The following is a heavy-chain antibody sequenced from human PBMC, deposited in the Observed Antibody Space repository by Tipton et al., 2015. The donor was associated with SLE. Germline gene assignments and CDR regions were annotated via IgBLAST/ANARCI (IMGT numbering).Heavy chain of an antibody. V-gene: IGHV4-39*01. J-gene: IGHJ1*01. Sequence: TLSLTCTVSGGSISSSIYYWGWILQPPGKGLEWIGSIYYSGSAYYNPSLNSRVTISVDTSKNQFSLKLSSVTAADTAVYYCARHGLQWLTPAEYFQYWGQGTLITVSS. CDR3: ARHGLQWLTPAEYFQY. CDR1: GGSISSSIYY. D-gene: IGHD6-19*01. CDR2: IYYSGSA.